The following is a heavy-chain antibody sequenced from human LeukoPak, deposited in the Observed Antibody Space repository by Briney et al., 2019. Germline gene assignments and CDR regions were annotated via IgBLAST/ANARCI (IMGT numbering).Heavy chain of an antibody. CDR2: LSGSGRST. D-gene: IGHD6-13*01. CDR3: ANYDSSRSLGY. J-gene: IGHJ4*02. Sequence: PGGSLRLSCAASGITFSTYAMSWVRQAPGKGLEWVSTLSGSGRSTYYADSVKGRFTISRDNSKNTLYLRMNSLTAEDTAIYYCANYDSSRSLGYWGQGTLVTVSS. CDR1: GITFSTYA. V-gene: IGHV3-23*01.